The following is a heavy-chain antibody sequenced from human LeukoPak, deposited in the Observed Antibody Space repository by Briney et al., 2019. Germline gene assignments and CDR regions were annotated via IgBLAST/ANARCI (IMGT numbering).Heavy chain of an antibody. CDR1: GFTFSSYA. Sequence: GRSLRLSCAASGFTFSSYAMHWVRQAPGKGLEWVAVISYDGSNKYYADSVKGRFTISRDNSKNTLYLQMNSLRSDDTAVYYCARGYCSGGSCYYNFDYWGQGTLVTVSS. CDR2: ISYDGSNK. V-gene: IGHV3-30-3*01. D-gene: IGHD2-15*01. J-gene: IGHJ4*02. CDR3: ARGYCSGGSCYYNFDY.